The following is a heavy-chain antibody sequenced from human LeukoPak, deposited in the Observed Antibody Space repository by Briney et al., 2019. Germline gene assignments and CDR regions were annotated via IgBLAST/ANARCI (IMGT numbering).Heavy chain of an antibody. D-gene: IGHD4-17*01. Sequence: SETLSLTCAVYGGSLSGYYWSWIRQPPGKGLEWIGEINHSGSTNYNPSLKSRVTISVDTSKNQFSLKLSSVTAADTAVYYCARSGALDIWGQGTMVTVSS. J-gene: IGHJ3*02. CDR2: INHSGST. CDR1: GGSLSGYY. CDR3: ARSGALDI. V-gene: IGHV4-34*01.